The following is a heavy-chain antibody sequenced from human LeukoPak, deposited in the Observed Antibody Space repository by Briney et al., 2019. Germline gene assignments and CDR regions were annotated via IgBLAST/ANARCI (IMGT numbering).Heavy chain of an antibody. D-gene: IGHD6-13*01. CDR2: ISYHGTEK. V-gene: IGHV3-30-3*02. CDR1: GFTFSSYA. J-gene: IGHJ3*01. CDR3: AKVVPAVGTPENAFDV. Sequence: HAGGSLRLSCAASGFTFSSYAMHWVRQAPGKGLEWVAVISYHGTEKYYSDSLRGRFTISRDNSENTLFLQMNSLRRDDTAVYYCAKVVPAVGTPENAFDVWGQGTMVTVSS.